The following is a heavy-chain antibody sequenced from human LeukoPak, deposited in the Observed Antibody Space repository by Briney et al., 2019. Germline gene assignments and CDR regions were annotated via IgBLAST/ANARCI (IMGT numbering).Heavy chain of an antibody. CDR3: ARGVRATRYSSGWYTPMY. CDR2: INPNSGGT. D-gene: IGHD6-19*01. CDR1: GYTFTGYY. V-gene: IGHV1-2*02. J-gene: IGHJ4*02. Sequence: ASVKVSCKASGYTFTGYYMHWVRQAPGQGLEWMGWINPNSGGTNYAQKFQGRVTMTRDTSINTAYMELSRLRSDDTAVYYCARGVRATRYSSGWYTPMYWGQGTLVTVSS.